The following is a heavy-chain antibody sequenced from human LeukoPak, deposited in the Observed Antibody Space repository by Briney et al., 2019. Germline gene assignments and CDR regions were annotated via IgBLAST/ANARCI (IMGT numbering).Heavy chain of an antibody. CDR3: AKDCTGGVCYVAFDI. CDR1: GFTFEASA. Sequence: GGSLRLSCAASGFTFEASAMSWVRQAPGKGLEWVAVITGGGESTYYADSVKGRFTISRDNSKNTLYLQMNSLRAEDTAVYYCAKDCTGGVCYVAFDIWGQGTMVTVSS. V-gene: IGHV3-23*01. J-gene: IGHJ3*02. CDR2: ITGGGEST. D-gene: IGHD2-8*02.